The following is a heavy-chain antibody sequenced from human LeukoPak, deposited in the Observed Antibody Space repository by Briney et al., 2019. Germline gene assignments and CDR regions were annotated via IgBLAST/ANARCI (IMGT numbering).Heavy chain of an antibody. D-gene: IGHD3-9*01. V-gene: IGHV4-59*08. Sequence: NPSETLSLTCTVSGDSISSDYWSWIRQPPGKGLEWIGYIYHTGSTSYNPSLKSRVTISLDASKRQFSLKLTSATAADTAVYYCARLNYDILTGYYPFDYWGQGTLVTVSS. CDR3: ARLNYDILTGYYPFDY. CDR2: IYHTGST. CDR1: GDSISSDY. J-gene: IGHJ4*02.